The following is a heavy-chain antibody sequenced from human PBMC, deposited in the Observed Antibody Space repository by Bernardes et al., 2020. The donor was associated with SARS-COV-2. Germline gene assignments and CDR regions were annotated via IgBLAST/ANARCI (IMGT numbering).Heavy chain of an antibody. CDR2: FDPEDGET. CDR3: ATESYYGSGLEAFDI. J-gene: IGHJ3*02. CDR1: GYTLTELS. V-gene: IGHV1-24*01. D-gene: IGHD3-10*01. Sequence: ASVKVSCKVSGYTLTELSMHWVRQAPGKGLEWMGGFDPEDGETIYAQKFQGRVTMTEDTSTDTAYMELSSLRSEDTAVYYCATESYYGSGLEAFDIWGQGTMVTVSS.